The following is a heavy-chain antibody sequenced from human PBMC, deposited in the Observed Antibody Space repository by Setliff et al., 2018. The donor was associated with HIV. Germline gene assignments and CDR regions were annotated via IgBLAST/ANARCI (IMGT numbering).Heavy chain of an antibody. CDR3: ARGVRDNSGWSSYYFDY. Sequence: SETLSLTCDVSGFSISSRYYWGWIRQSPGKGLEWIGNIYYTGRTNYNPSLKSRVTMSVDTSKNQFSLKLSSVTAADTAVYYCARGVRDNSGWSSYYFDYWGQGTLVTVSS. CDR2: IYYTGRT. J-gene: IGHJ4*02. V-gene: IGHV4-38-2*01. CDR1: GFSISSRYY. D-gene: IGHD6-19*01.